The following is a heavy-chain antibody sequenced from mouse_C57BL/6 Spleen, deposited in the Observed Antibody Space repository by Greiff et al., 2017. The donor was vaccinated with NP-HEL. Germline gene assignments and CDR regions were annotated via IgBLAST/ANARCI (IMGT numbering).Heavy chain of an antibody. CDR3: ARDSNYLYYYAMDY. Sequence: QVHVKQSGPELVKPGASVKLSCKASGYTFTSYDINWVKQRPGQGLEWIGWIYPRDGSTKYNEKLKGKATLTVDTSSSTAYMELHSLTSEDSAVYFCARDSNYLYYYAMDYWGQGTSVTVSS. J-gene: IGHJ4*01. V-gene: IGHV1-85*01. D-gene: IGHD2-5*01. CDR1: GYTFTSYD. CDR2: IYPRDGST.